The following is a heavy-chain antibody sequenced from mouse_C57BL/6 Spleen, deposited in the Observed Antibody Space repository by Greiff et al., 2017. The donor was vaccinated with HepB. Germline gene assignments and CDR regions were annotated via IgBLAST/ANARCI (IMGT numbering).Heavy chain of an antibody. CDR2: IYPSDSET. J-gene: IGHJ4*01. V-gene: IGHV1-61*01. D-gene: IGHD2-12*01. CDR1: GYTFTSYW. Sequence: VQLQQPGAELVRPGSSVKLSCKASGYTFTSYWMDWVKQRPGQGLEWIGNIYPSDSETHYNQKFKDKATLTVDKSSSTAYMQLSSLTSEDSAVYYCARNDPPGAMDYWGQGTSVTVSS. CDR3: ARNDPPGAMDY.